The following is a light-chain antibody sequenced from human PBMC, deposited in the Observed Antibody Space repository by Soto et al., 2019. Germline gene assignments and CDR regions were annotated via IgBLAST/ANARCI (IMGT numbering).Light chain of an antibody. Sequence: DIQMTQSPSSLSASVGDRVTITCRASQGISTYLTWYQQKAGKAPKLLIYAASIWQSGVPSRFSGSGSRTDFTLIISILQPEEFATYYCQQSYSIPVTFGPGTKVGI. CDR2: AAS. V-gene: IGKV1-39*01. CDR1: QGISTY. J-gene: IGKJ3*01. CDR3: QQSYSIPVT.